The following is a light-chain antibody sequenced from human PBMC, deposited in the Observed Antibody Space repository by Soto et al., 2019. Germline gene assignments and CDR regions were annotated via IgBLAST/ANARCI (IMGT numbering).Light chain of an antibody. CDR2: VAS. Sequence: EIVLTQSPATLSLSPGERATLSCRSFHVFRSSLAWYQQKPGQSPRLLFYVASNRAIGFPASFSGSGSGTDFFLTFSSLEPEDFAVYYCQQRSNWPTFGQGTKVDIK. J-gene: IGKJ1*01. CDR1: HVFRSS. V-gene: IGKV3-11*01. CDR3: QQRSNWPT.